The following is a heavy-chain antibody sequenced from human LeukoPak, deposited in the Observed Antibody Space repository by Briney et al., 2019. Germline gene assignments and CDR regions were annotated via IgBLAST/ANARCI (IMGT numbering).Heavy chain of an antibody. CDR2: IYWDDDK. J-gene: IGHJ2*01. D-gene: IGHD3-16*01. CDR1: GFSLSTSGVG. Sequence: SGPTLVKPTQTLTLTCTFSGFSLSTSGVGVGWIRQPPGKALEWLALIYWDDDKRYSPSLKSRLTITKDTSKNQVVLTMTNMDPVDTATYYCAQAKGAYWYFDLWGRGTLVTVSS. V-gene: IGHV2-5*02. CDR3: AQAKGAYWYFDL.